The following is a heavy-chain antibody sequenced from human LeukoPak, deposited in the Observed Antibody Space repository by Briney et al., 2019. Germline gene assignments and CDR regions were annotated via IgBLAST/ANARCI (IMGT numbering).Heavy chain of an antibody. V-gene: IGHV4-31*03. J-gene: IGHJ3*02. Sequence: SETLSLTCTVSGGSISSGGYYWSWIRQHPGKGLEWIGYIYYSGSTYYNPSLKSRVTISVDTSKNQCSLKLSSVTAADTAVYYCARDLGYYDSSGYNDAFDIWGQGTMVTVSS. CDR1: GGSISSGGYY. CDR3: ARDLGYYDSSGYNDAFDI. CDR2: IYYSGST. D-gene: IGHD3-22*01.